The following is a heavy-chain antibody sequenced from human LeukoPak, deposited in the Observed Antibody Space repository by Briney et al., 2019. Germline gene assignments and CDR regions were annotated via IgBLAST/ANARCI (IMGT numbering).Heavy chain of an antibody. Sequence: LRLSCAASGFTFNDYAMHWVRQAPGKGLEWVSGISWNSGSIDYADSVKGRFTISRDNAKNSLYLQMNSLRAEDTALYYCAKGWSSGSRTSLDYWGQGTLVTVSS. CDR1: GFTFNDYA. CDR2: ISWNSGSI. V-gene: IGHV3-9*01. CDR3: AKGWSSGSRTSLDY. D-gene: IGHD3-22*01. J-gene: IGHJ4*02.